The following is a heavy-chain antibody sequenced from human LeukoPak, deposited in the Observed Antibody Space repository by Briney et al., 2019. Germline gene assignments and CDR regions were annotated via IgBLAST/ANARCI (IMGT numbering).Heavy chain of an antibody. D-gene: IGHD6-13*01. Sequence: SQTLSLTCAISGDSVSSNSAVWNWIRQSPSRGLEWLGRAYYGVRWCNDYAVSVKSRVSVNPDTSKYQFSLQLTSVTPEDTAVYYCTRGGAAAGFDFWGQGTLVTVSS. CDR1: GDSVSSNSAV. J-gene: IGHJ4*02. V-gene: IGHV6-1*01. CDR3: TRGGAAAGFDF. CDR2: AYYGVRWCN.